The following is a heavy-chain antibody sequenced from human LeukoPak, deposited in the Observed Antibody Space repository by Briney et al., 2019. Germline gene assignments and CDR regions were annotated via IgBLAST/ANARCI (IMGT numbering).Heavy chain of an antibody. CDR1: GFTFSSYA. CDR2: SSGSGDST. D-gene: IGHD1-26*01. J-gene: IGHJ4*02. Sequence: PGGSLRLPCAASGFTFSSYAMSWVRQAPGKGLEWVSGSSGSGDSTYYADSVKGRFTISRDNSKNTFYLQMNSLRADDTAVYYCAISGGYWAWAHWGQGTLVTVSS. CDR3: AISGGYWAWAH. V-gene: IGHV3-23*01.